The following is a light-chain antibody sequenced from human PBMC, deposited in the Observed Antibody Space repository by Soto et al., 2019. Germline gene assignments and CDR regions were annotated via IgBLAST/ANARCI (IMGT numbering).Light chain of an antibody. V-gene: IGKV3-15*01. J-gene: IGKJ1*01. CDR2: GAS. CDR3: QQYNKWPSRM. Sequence: EIVMTQSPAALSVSPGERVTLSCRASQSISSNLAWYQQRPGQAPRLLIYGASTRATGLAARFSGSGSGTDFTHTISSLQPEDFAVYYCQQYNKWPSRMLDQRNKVEIK. CDR1: QSISSN.